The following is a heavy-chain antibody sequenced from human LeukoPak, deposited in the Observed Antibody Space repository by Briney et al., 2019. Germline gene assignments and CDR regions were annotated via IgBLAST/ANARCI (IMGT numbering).Heavy chain of an antibody. J-gene: IGHJ5*02. CDR3: ARVLGIAAAGTLLFDP. CDR1: GYTFTGYY. D-gene: IGHD6-13*01. Sequence: ASVKVSCKASGYTFTGYYMHWARQAPGQGLEWMGWINPNSGGTNYAQKFQGRVTMTRDTSISTAYMELSRLRSDDTAVYYCARVLGIAAAGTLLFDPWGQGTLVTVSS. V-gene: IGHV1-2*02. CDR2: INPNSGGT.